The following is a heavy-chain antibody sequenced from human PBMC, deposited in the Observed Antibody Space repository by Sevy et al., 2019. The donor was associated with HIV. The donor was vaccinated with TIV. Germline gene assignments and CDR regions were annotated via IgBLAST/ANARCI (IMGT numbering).Heavy chain of an antibody. CDR3: STVWYPGY. CDR2: ISYDGSNK. V-gene: IGHV3-30-3*01. CDR1: GFTFSSYA. D-gene: IGHD6-19*01. J-gene: IGHJ4*02. Sequence: GGSLRLSCAASGFTFSSYAMHWVRQAPGKGLEWVAVISYDGSNKYYADSVKGRFTISRDNSKNTLYLQMNSLRAEDTAVYYCSTVWYPGYWGQGTLVTVSS.